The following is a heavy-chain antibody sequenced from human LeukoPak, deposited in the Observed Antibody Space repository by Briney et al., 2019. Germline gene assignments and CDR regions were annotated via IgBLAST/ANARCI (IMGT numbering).Heavy chain of an antibody. CDR3: ARVGQWLLFDY. CDR2: INHSGST. Sequence: SETLSLTCTVSGGSIRGYYWNWIRQPAGKGLEWIGEINHSGSTNYNPSLKSRVTISVDTSKNQFSLKLSSVTAADTAVYYCARVGQWLLFDYWGQGTLVTVSS. V-gene: IGHV4-34*01. J-gene: IGHJ4*02. D-gene: IGHD6-19*01. CDR1: GGSIRGYY.